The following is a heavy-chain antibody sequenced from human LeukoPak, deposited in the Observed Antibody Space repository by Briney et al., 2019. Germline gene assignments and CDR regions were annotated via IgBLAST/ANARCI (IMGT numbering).Heavy chain of an antibody. J-gene: IGHJ4*02. CDR3: ARQGTGILTGYYYTDC. Sequence: SQTLSLTCTVSVGSISSSIYYSGSIRQPPGKGLEWIRSIDYSGSTYYNPSLKSRVTISVDTSKNQFSLKLSSVTAADTAVYYCARQGTGILTGYYYTDCWGQGTLVTVSS. D-gene: IGHD3-9*01. CDR1: VGSISSSIYY. CDR2: IDYSGST. V-gene: IGHV4-39*01.